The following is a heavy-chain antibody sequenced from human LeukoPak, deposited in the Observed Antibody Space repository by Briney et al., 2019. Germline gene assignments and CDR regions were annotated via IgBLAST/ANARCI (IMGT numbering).Heavy chain of an antibody. Sequence: PSETLSLTCAVHGGSFSGYYWSWIRQPPGKGLEWIGEINHSASTNYNPSLKSRVTISVDTSKNQFSLKLSSVTAADTAVYYCARPTLPYSGSYYFDYWGQGTLVTVSS. D-gene: IGHD1-26*01. CDR1: GGSFSGYY. CDR3: ARPTLPYSGSYYFDY. J-gene: IGHJ4*02. V-gene: IGHV4-34*01. CDR2: INHSAST.